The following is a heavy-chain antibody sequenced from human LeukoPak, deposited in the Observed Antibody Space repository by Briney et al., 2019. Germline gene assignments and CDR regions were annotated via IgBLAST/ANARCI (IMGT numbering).Heavy chain of an antibody. D-gene: IGHD3-22*01. J-gene: IGHJ4*02. CDR1: GYTFTGNY. CDR3: AREGYYYDSSGSHPLDY. CDR2: INPNSGGT. V-gene: IGHV1-2*02. Sequence: GASVKVSCKASGYTFTGNYMHWVRQAPEQGLEWMGWINPNSGGTNYAQKFQGRVTMTRDTSISTAYMELSRLRSDDTAVYYCAREGYYYDSSGSHPLDYWGQGTLVTVSS.